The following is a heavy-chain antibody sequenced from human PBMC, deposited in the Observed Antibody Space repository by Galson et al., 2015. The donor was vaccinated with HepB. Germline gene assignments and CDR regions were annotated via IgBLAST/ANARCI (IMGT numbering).Heavy chain of an antibody. CDR3: ARGGGYDPRGDGMDV. V-gene: IGHV3-30-3*01. CDR2: ISYDGSNK. J-gene: IGHJ6*02. D-gene: IGHD5-12*01. CDR1: GFTFSSYA. Sequence: SLRLSCAASGFTFSSYAMHWVRQAPGKGLEWVAVISYDGSNKYYADSVKGRFTISRDNSKNTLYLQMNSLRAEDTAVYYCARGGGYDPRGDGMDVWGQGTTVTASS.